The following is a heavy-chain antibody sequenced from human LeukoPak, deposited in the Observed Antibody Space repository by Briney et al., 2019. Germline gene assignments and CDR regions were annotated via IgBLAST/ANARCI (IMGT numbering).Heavy chain of an antibody. V-gene: IGHV3-74*01. D-gene: IGHD3-10*01. J-gene: IGHJ4*02. CDR2: INSDGSST. CDR3: ARAIYGSELDY. CDR1: GFTFSSYW. Sequence: GGSLRLSCAASGFTFSSYWMLWVRQAPGKGLVWVSRINSDGSSTTYADSVKGRFTISRDNAKNTLYLQMNSLRAEDTAVYYCARAIYGSELDYWGPGTLVTVSS.